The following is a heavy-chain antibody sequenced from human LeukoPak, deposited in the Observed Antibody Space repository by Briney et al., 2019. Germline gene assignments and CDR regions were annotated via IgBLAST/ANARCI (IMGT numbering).Heavy chain of an antibody. CDR1: GYTFTGYY. Sequence: ASVKVSCKASGYTFTGYYIHWVRQAPGQGLDWMGWINPNSGGTNYAQKFQGRVTMTRDTSISTAYMELSRLRSDDTAVYYCARGSRRIAVAGTNYWGQGTLVTVSS. V-gene: IGHV1-2*02. CDR2: INPNSGGT. D-gene: IGHD6-19*01. J-gene: IGHJ4*02. CDR3: ARGSRRIAVAGTNY.